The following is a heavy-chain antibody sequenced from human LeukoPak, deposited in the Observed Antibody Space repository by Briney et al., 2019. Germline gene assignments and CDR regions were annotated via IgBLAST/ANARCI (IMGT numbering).Heavy chain of an antibody. J-gene: IGHJ5*02. CDR3: ARDGVAVAGNDFLWFDP. Sequence: ASVKVSCKASGYTFTSYGISWVRQAPGQGLEWMGWISAYNGNTNYAQKLQGRVTMTTDTSTSTAYMELRSLRSDDTAVYYCARDGVAVAGNDFLWFDPWGQGTLVTVSS. D-gene: IGHD6-19*01. V-gene: IGHV1-18*01. CDR2: ISAYNGNT. CDR1: GYTFTSYG.